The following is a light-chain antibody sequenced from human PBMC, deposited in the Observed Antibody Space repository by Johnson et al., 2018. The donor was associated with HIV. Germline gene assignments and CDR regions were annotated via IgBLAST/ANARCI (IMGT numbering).Light chain of an antibody. CDR1: SPNIGNNT. J-gene: IGLJ1*01. Sequence: QSALTQPPSASGTPGQRVTISCSGSSPNIGNNTVNWYQQLPGTAPKLLIYRITHRHSGIPDRFTGSKTGTSASLAISGLQAEDEAVYYCAAWDDSQNGYVFVTGTTVTL. CDR3: AAWDDSQNGYV. V-gene: IGLV1-44*01. CDR2: RIT.